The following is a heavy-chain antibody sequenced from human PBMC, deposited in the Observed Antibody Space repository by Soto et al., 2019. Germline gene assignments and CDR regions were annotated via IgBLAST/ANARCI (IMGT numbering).Heavy chain of an antibody. D-gene: IGHD6-13*01. J-gene: IGHJ4*02. CDR2: INHSGST. Sequence: SETLSLTCAVYGGSFSGYYWSWIRQPPGKGLEWIGEINHSGSTNYNPSLKSRVTISVDTSKNQFSLKLSSVTAADTAVYYCARWSIAAADLVYFDYWGQGTLVTVSS. CDR1: GGSFSGYY. CDR3: ARWSIAAADLVYFDY. V-gene: IGHV4-34*01.